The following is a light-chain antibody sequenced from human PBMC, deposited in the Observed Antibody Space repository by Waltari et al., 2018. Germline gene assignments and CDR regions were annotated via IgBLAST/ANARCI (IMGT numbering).Light chain of an antibody. CDR2: DAS. CDR3: QQRSNWPPEFT. V-gene: IGKV3-11*01. CDR1: QSVSSY. J-gene: IGKJ3*01. Sequence: EIVLTQSPATLSLSPGARATLSCRASQSVSSYLAWYQQKPGQAPRLLIYDASNRATGIQARCSGSGSGTDFTLTISSLEPEDFAVYYCQQRSNWPPEFTFGPGTKVDIK.